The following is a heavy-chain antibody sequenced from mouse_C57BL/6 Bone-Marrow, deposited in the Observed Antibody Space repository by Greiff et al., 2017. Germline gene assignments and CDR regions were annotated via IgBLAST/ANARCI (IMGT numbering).Heavy chain of an antibody. J-gene: IGHJ2*01. CDR3: TRVILGFDN. Sequence: EVPVVESGEGLVKPGGSLQLSCAASGFTFSSSAMSWVRQTPEKRLEWVAYISSGGDYIYYADTVKGRFTISRDNARNTLYLQMSSLKSEDTAMYYWTRVILGFDNWGQGTTLTVSS. V-gene: IGHV5-9-1*02. CDR1: GFTFSSSA. D-gene: IGHD1-2*01. CDR2: ISSGGDYI.